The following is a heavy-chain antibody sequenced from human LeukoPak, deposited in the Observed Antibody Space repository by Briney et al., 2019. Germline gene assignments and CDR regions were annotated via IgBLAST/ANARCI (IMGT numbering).Heavy chain of an antibody. J-gene: IGHJ4*02. CDR3: AKIPQPITGDAHSFDY. V-gene: IGHV3-30*02. D-gene: IGHD7-27*01. Sequence: GGSLRLSCAASGFTFSSYGMHWVRQAPGKGLEWVAFIRYDGSNKYYADSVKGRFTISRDNSKNTLYLQMNSLRAEDTAVYYCAKIPQPITGDAHSFDYWGQGTLDTVSS. CDR2: IRYDGSNK. CDR1: GFTFSSYG.